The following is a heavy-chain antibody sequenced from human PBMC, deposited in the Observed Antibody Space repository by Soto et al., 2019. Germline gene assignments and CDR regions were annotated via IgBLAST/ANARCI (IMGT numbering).Heavy chain of an antibody. Sequence: SETLSLTCTVSGGSISSSSYYWGWIRQPPGKGLEWIGSIYDSGSTYYNPSLKSRVTISVDTSKNQFSLRLSSVTAADTAVYYCARLAGRGDYDFWSGYSGVGYSYYYGMDVWGQGTTVTVSS. CDR3: ARLAGRGDYDFWSGYSGVGYSYYYGMDV. V-gene: IGHV4-39*01. CDR1: GGSISSSSYY. D-gene: IGHD3-3*01. CDR2: IYDSGST. J-gene: IGHJ6*02.